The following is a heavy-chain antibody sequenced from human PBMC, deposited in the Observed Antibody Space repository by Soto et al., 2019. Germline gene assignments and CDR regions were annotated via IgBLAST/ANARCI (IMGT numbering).Heavy chain of an antibody. Sequence: PSETLSLTCAVYGGSFSGYYWSWIRQPPGKGLEWIGEINHSGSTNYNPSLKSRVTISVDTSKNQFSLKLSSVTAADTAVYYCARAYYDFWSGYYNRPSYYYYGMDVWGQGTTVTVSS. CDR2: INHSGST. CDR3: ARAYYDFWSGYYNRPSYYYYGMDV. D-gene: IGHD3-3*01. CDR1: GGSFSGYY. V-gene: IGHV4-34*01. J-gene: IGHJ6*02.